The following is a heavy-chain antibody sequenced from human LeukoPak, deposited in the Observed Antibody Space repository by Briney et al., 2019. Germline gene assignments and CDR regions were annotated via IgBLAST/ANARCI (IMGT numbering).Heavy chain of an antibody. D-gene: IGHD1-1*01. Sequence: SETLSLTCTVSGGSISSYYWSWIRQPAGKGLEWIGRIYTSGSTNYNPSLKSRVTMSVDTSKNQFSLKLSSVTAADTAVYYCASQLTWTRGRYFDLWGRGTLVTVSS. J-gene: IGHJ2*01. CDR3: ASQLTWTRGRYFDL. CDR1: GGSISSYY. CDR2: IYTSGST. V-gene: IGHV4-4*07.